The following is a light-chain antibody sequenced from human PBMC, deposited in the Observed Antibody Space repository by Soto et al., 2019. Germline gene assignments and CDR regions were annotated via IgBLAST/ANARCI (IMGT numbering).Light chain of an antibody. CDR2: DAS. J-gene: IGKJ4*01. CDR3: QQYNNYMLT. CDR1: QSISSW. V-gene: IGKV1-5*01. Sequence: DIQMTQSPSTLSACVGDRVTITCRASQSISSWLAWYQQKPGKVPKLLIYDASTLESGVPSRFSGSGSGTEFTLTISSLQPDDFATYYCQQYNNYMLTFGGGTKVEIK.